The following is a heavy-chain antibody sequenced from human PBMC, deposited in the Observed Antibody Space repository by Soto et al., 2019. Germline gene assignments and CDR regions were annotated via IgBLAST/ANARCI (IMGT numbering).Heavy chain of an antibody. V-gene: IGHV3-74*01. CDR3: ARFSHGIAALDY. J-gene: IGHJ4*02. Sequence: GGSLRLSCAASGFTFSSYWMHWVRQAPGKGLVWVSRINSDGSSTSYADSVKGRFTISRDNAKNTLYLQMNSLRAEDTAVYYCARFSHGIAALDYWGQGTLVTVSS. CDR2: INSDGSST. CDR1: GFTFSSYW. D-gene: IGHD6-6*01.